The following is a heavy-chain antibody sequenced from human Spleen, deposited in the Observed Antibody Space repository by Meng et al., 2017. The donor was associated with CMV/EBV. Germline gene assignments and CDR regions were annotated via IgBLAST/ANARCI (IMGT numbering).Heavy chain of an antibody. CDR3: ARDRGGYSFFDY. D-gene: IGHD5-18*01. V-gene: IGHV3-15*01. J-gene: IGHJ4*02. CDR2: IRSESDGMTP. CDR1: GFTLNNAW. Sequence: SGFTLNNAWMSEVRQAPGKGLQWVGRIRSESDGMTPPSPPPLKRRFTISRDNSKNTLYLQMNSLRAEDTAVYYCARDRGGYSFFDYWGQGTLVTVSS.